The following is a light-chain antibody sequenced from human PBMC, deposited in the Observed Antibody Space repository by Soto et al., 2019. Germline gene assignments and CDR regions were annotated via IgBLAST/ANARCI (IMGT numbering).Light chain of an antibody. CDR3: QQYVTSAIT. CDR2: GAA. V-gene: IGKV3-20*01. Sequence: EIVLTQCPGTLSLSPGARATLSCSARQSLSSRSYWYQQQPSPAHSPLLSGAASRTTGSPDRFSGSGSGTDFTLTISRLEPEHFALDYCQQYVTSAITFGQGTKVDIK. CDR1: QSLSSRS. J-gene: IGKJ1*01.